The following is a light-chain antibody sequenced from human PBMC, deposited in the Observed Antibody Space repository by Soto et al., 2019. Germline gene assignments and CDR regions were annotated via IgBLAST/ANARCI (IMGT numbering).Light chain of an antibody. CDR3: QQYCSTPLT. CDR2: WAS. Sequence: DIVMTQSPDSLAVSLGERPTINCKSSQSVLYSSNNKNYLAWYQQKPGQPPKLLIYWASTRESGVPDRFSGSGSGTDSTLTISSLQAEDVAVYYCQQYCSTPLTFGQGTKVEIK. J-gene: IGKJ1*01. CDR1: QSVLYSSNNKNY. V-gene: IGKV4-1*01.